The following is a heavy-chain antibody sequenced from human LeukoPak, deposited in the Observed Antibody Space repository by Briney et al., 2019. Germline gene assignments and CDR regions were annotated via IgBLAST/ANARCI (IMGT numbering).Heavy chain of an antibody. D-gene: IGHD3-16*01. J-gene: IGHJ4*02. Sequence: GGSLRLSCSASGFTFSSYAMHWVRQAPGKGLEYVSAISSNGGGTYYADSVKGRFTISRDNSKNTLYLQMNSLRAEDTAVDYVPKGPLVGGNKALDYWAKETLVTVS. CDR2: ISSNGGGT. CDR1: GFTFSSYA. V-gene: IGHV3-64*04. CDR3: PKGPLVGGNKALDY.